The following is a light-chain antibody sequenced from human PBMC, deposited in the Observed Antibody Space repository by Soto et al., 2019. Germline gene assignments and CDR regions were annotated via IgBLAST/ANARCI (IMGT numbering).Light chain of an antibody. Sequence: EIVMTQSPATLSVSPGERSTLSCRASQSVSTDLAWYQQKPGQAPRRLIYGASTGATGIPARFSGSGSGTEFTITINSLQSEDLAVYYCHQYNDWPRFTFGPGTKVEIK. V-gene: IGKV3-15*01. CDR2: GAS. CDR3: HQYNDWPRFT. CDR1: QSVSTD. J-gene: IGKJ3*01.